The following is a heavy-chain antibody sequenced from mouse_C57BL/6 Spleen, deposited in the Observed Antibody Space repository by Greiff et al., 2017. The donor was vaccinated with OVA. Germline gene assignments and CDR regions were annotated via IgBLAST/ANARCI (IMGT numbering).Heavy chain of an antibody. Sequence: QVHVKQSGAELVRPGASVKLSCKASGYTFTDYYINWVKQRPGQGLEWIARIYPGSGNTYYNEKFKGKATLTAEKSSSTAYMQLSSLTSEDSAVYFCAREVYYFDYWGQGTTLTVSS. CDR3: AREVYYFDY. CDR1: GYTFTDYY. CDR2: IYPGSGNT. J-gene: IGHJ2*01. V-gene: IGHV1-76*01.